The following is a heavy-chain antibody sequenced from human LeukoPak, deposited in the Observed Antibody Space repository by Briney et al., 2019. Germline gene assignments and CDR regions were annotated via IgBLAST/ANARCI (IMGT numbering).Heavy chain of an antibody. CDR2: INPSGGST. Sequence: ASVKVSCKASGYTFTSYYMHWVRQAPGQGLEWMGIINPSGGSTSYAQKFQGRVTMTRDTSISTAYMELSRLRSDDTAVYYCARDGTPLNSFESSGLTYFDYWGQGTLVSVFS. CDR1: GYTFTSYY. J-gene: IGHJ4*02. V-gene: IGHV1-46*01. D-gene: IGHD3-22*01. CDR3: ARDGTPLNSFESSGLTYFDY.